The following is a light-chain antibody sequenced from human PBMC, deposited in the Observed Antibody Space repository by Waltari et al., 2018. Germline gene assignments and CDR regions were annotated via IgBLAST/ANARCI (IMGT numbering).Light chain of an antibody. V-gene: IGLV2-8*01. J-gene: IGLJ1*01. CDR2: QVS. CDR1: SSDVGGYTY. Sequence: QSALTQPPSPSGYPGTSVTISCPGTSSDVGGYTYASWYQQPPGKATKLMIYQVSKRPSGVPDRFPGSKSGNTASLTVSGLQAEDEADYYCSSYAGSNNYVFGTGTKVTVL. CDR3: SSYAGSNNYV.